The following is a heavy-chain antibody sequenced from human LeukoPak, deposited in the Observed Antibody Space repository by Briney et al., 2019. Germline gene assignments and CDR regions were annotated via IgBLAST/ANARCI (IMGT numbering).Heavy chain of an antibody. J-gene: IGHJ4*02. CDR1: GFTFSSYW. CDR3: ARDREAAAGTDKFDY. D-gene: IGHD6-13*01. Sequence: GGSLRLSCAASGFTFSSYWMHWVRQAPGKGLVWVSRINSDGSSTSYADSVEGRFTISRDNAKNTLYLQMNSLRAEDTAVYYCARDREAAAGTDKFDYWGQGTLVTVSS. CDR2: INSDGSST. V-gene: IGHV3-74*01.